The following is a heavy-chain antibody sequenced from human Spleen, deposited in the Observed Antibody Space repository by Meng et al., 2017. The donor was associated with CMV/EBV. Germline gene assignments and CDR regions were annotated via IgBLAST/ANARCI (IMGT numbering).Heavy chain of an antibody. D-gene: IGHD2-2*01. CDR1: GGSISSGDYY. J-gene: IGHJ3*02. V-gene: IGHV4-30-4*08. CDR3: ARLPAAREDAFDI. Sequence: SGGSISSGDYYWSWIRQPPGKGLEWIGYIYYSGSTYYNPSLKSRVTISVDTSKNQFSLKLSSVTAADTAVYYCARLPAAREDAFDIWGQGTMVTVSS. CDR2: IYYSGST.